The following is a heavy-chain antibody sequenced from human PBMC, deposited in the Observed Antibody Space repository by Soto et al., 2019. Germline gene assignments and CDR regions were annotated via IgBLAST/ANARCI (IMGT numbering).Heavy chain of an antibody. CDR2: IYHSGST. CDR1: GGSISSSNW. Sequence: QVQLQESGPGLVKPSGTLSLTCAVSGGSISSSNWWNWVRQPPGKGLEWIGEIYHSGSTNYNPSLKSRVTISVDKSKNQFSLKLSSVTAADTAVYYCARDKARYYYGSGSPTLFHYWGQGTLVTVSS. CDR3: ARDKARYYYGSGSPTLFHY. J-gene: IGHJ4*02. V-gene: IGHV4-4*02. D-gene: IGHD3-10*01.